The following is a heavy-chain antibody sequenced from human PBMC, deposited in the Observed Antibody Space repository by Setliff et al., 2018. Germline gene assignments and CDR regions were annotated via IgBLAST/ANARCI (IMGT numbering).Heavy chain of an antibody. J-gene: IGHJ6*03. D-gene: IGHD3-3*01. V-gene: IGHV4-31*03. CDR2: IYYSGST. CDR1: GGSISSGGYY. Sequence: SETLSLTCTVSGGSISSGGYYWSWIRQHPGKGLEWIGYIYYSGSTHYNPPLKSRVTISVDTSKNQFSLKLSSVTAADTAVYYCARGPPSYDFWSGYYVSNYYMDVWGKGTTVTVSS. CDR3: ARGPPSYDFWSGYYVSNYYMDV.